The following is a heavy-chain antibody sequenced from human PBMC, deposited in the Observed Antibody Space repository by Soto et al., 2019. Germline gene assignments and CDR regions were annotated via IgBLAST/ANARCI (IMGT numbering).Heavy chain of an antibody. D-gene: IGHD2-15*01. CDR3: ARGRYCLTGRCFPNWFDS. J-gene: IGHJ5*01. CDR2: IYKSTTT. CDR1: GDSISAVDYF. Sequence: SETLSLTSSVSGDSISAVDYFWAWIRQPPGQALEYIGYIYKSTTTYYNPSFESRVAISLDTSKSQFSLTVTSVTAADTAVYFCARGRYCLTGRCFPNWFDSWGQGTLVTVSS. V-gene: IGHV4-30-4*01.